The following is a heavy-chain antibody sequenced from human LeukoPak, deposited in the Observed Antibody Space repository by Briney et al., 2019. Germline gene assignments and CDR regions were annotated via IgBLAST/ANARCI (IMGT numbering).Heavy chain of an antibody. V-gene: IGHV3-21*04. Sequence: PGGSLRLSCAASGFTFSSYSMNWVRQAPGKGLEWVSSISSSSSYIYYADSVKGRFAISRDNSKNTLYLQMNSLRAEDTAVYYCARALGMITFGGGNDAFDIWGQGTMVTVSS. D-gene: IGHD3-16*01. CDR3: ARALGMITFGGGNDAFDI. CDR2: ISSSSSYI. CDR1: GFTFSSYS. J-gene: IGHJ3*02.